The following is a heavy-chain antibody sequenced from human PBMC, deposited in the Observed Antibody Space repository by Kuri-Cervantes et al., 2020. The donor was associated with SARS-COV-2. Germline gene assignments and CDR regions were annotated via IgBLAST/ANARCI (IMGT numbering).Heavy chain of an antibody. CDR1: GGSISSVGYY. CDR3: ARDPRHYCSSTSCYSYYGMDV. CDR2: IYYSGST. V-gene: IGHV4-31*03. J-gene: IGHJ6*02. D-gene: IGHD2-2*02. Sequence: SETLSLTCTVAGGSISSVGYYWSWIRQHPGKGLEWIGYIYYSGSTYYNPSLKSRVTISVDTSKNQFSLKLSSVTAADTAVYYWARDPRHYCSSTSCYSYYGMDVWGQGTTVTVSS.